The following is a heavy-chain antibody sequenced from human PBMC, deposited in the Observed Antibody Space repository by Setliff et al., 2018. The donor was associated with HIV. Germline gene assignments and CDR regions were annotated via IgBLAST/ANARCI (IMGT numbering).Heavy chain of an antibody. V-gene: IGHV4-34*01. D-gene: IGHD5-12*01. CDR3: ARGGLVVATIWDAFDL. Sequence: PSETLSLTCAVSGRSFSGYYFSWIRQPPGKGREWIGEVNYSGSTNYNPSLKSRVSISVDTSKTQFSLKLSSVTAADTAVYYCARGGLVVATIWDAFDLWGQGTMVTVSS. CDR1: GRSFSGYY. J-gene: IGHJ3*01. CDR2: VNYSGST.